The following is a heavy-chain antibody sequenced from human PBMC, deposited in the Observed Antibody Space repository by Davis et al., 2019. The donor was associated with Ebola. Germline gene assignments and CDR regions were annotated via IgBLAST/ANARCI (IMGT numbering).Heavy chain of an antibody. CDR3: AKASTEYSYGGEKY. J-gene: IGHJ4*02. CDR2: IYSGAGGST. D-gene: IGHD5-18*01. Sequence: LTCAASAFTVSSNYMTWVRQAPGKGLEWVSIIYSGAGGSTYYADSVKGRFTISRDNSRSTLYLQMNSLRADDTAVYYCAKASTEYSYGGEKYWGQGTLVTVSS. CDR1: AFTVSSNY. V-gene: IGHV3-53*01.